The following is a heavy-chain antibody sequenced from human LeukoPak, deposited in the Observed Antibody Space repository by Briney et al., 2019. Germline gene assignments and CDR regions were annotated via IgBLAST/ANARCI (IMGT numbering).Heavy chain of an antibody. CDR3: ARVASGYPDY. Sequence: PGGSLRLSCAASGFTFSSYGMHWVRQGPGKGLEWVAVISYDGSKKYYAGSVKGRFTISRDNAKNSLYLQMNSLRAEDTAVYYCARVASGYPDYWGQGTLVTVSS. CDR1: GFTFSSYG. CDR2: ISYDGSKK. D-gene: IGHD3-22*01. J-gene: IGHJ4*02. V-gene: IGHV3-30*03.